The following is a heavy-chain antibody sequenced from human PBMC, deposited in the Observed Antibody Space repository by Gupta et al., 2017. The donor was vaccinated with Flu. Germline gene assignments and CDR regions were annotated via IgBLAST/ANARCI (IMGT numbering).Heavy chain of an antibody. CDR2: IEHTGTI. J-gene: IGHJ4*02. D-gene: IGHD6-6*01. CDR3: ARGGAARPSF. V-gene: IGHV4-34*01. CDR1: FSGYY. Sequence: FSGYYLMWIRQSPEKGLEWIGEIEHTGTINYNPSLRGRVTISVDTSKSQFSLRLTSVTAADTAVYFCARGGAARPSFWGQGTLVTVSS.